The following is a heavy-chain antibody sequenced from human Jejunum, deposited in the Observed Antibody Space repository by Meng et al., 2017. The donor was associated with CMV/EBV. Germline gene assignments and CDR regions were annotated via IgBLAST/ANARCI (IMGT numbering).Heavy chain of an antibody. V-gene: IGHV3-48*04. Sequence: QAPGKGLEWLSYMDRSINTIFYADSVKGRFTISEDNAKNSLYLQMNSLRAEDTAVYYCARILRLDNIVVLSSGRGSGSNYYYGMDVWGQGTTVTVSS. CDR3: ARILRLDNIVVLSSGRGSGSNYYYGMDV. CDR2: MDRSINTI. J-gene: IGHJ6*02. D-gene: IGHD2-2*01.